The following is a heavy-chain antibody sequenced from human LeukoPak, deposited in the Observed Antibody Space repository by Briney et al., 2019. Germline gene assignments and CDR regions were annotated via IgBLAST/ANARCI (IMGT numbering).Heavy chain of an antibody. CDR3: ARAPGNDYYPYYYMDV. CDR2: IYYSGST. J-gene: IGHJ6*03. Sequence: SETMSLTCTVSGGSLSSYYWRWIPQPPGKVLECIGCIYYSGSTNYNPSLKSRVTISVDTSKNQFCLKVSSVTAADTAVYYCARAPGNDYYPYYYMDVWGKGTTVTVSS. CDR1: GGSLSSYY. D-gene: IGHD4/OR15-4a*01. V-gene: IGHV4-59*01.